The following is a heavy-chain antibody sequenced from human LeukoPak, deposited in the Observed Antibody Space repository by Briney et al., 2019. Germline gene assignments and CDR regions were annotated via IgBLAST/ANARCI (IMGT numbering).Heavy chain of an antibody. CDR2: ISGSGGST. J-gene: IGHJ4*02. V-gene: IGHV3-23*01. CDR1: GFTFSSYA. Sequence: GGSLRLSCAASGFTFSSYAMSWVRQAPGRGLEWVSAISGSGGSTYYADSVKGRFTISRDNSKNTLYLQMNSLRAEDTAVYYCARQTLNFDWLLYLDYWGQGTLVTVSP. CDR3: ARQTLNFDWLLYLDY. D-gene: IGHD3-9*01.